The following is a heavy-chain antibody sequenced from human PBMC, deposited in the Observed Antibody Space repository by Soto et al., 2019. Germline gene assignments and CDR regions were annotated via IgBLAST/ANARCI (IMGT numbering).Heavy chain of an antibody. CDR2: IYYSGSS. CDR3: ARRYGGNFDF. J-gene: IGHJ4*02. Sequence: PSETLSLTCTVSGGSISSGYYYWSWIRQPPGKGLEWLGYIYYSGSSYYNPSLKSRITISVDTSKNQFSLNLSSVTAADTAVYYCARRYGGNFDFSGQGTLVTVSS. D-gene: IGHD1-26*01. V-gene: IGHV4-30-4*01. CDR1: GGSISSGYYY.